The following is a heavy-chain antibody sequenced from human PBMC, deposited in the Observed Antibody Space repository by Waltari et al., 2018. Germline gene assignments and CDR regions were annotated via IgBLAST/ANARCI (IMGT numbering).Heavy chain of an antibody. V-gene: IGHV4-34*01. CDR3: ARAKQWLVHWFDP. J-gene: IGHJ5*02. CDR2: INQSGST. D-gene: IGHD6-19*01. Sequence: QVQLQQWGAGLLKPSEPLSLTCPVYGGCFRGSSWSWVRQPPGKGLEGIGEINQSGSTNYNPSLKSRVTISVDTSKNQFSLKLSSVTAADTAVYYCARAKQWLVHWFDPWGQGTLVTVSS. CDR1: GGCFRGSS.